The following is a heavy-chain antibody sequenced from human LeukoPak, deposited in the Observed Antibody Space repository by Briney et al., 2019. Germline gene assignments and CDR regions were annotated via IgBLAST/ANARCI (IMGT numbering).Heavy chain of an antibody. V-gene: IGHV4-30-2*01. CDR2: IYHSGGT. Sequence: PSQTLSLTCAVSGGSISSGGYSWSWIRQPPGKGLEWIGYIYHSGGTYYNPSLKSRVTISVDRSKNQFSLKLSSVTAADTAVYYCAREASSGDTYEYYYYYYYMDVWGKGTTVTVSS. CDR3: AREASSGDTYEYYYYYYYMDV. D-gene: IGHD5-12*01. J-gene: IGHJ6*03. CDR1: GGSISSGGYS.